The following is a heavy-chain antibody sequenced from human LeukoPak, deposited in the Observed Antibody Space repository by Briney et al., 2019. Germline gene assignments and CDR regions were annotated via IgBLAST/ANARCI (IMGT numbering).Heavy chain of an antibody. CDR3: ARRLHYFDY. D-gene: IGHD2-21*02. Sequence: SETLSLTCTVSGGSISSTYDHWDWIRQPPGKGLEWMGSIRYSGTTYCNLSLKGRVTIFVDTSNNQFSLRLRSVTAADTAVYYCARRLHYFDYWGQGSLVTVSS. CDR2: IRYSGTT. CDR1: GGSISSTYDH. J-gene: IGHJ4*02. V-gene: IGHV4-39*01.